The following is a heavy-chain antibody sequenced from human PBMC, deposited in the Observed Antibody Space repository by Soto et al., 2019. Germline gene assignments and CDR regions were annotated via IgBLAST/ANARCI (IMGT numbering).Heavy chain of an antibody. J-gene: IGHJ6*02. D-gene: IGHD6-13*01. CDR3: ARDQGWEQQLARQEYYYGMDV. CDR2: TYYRSKWYN. V-gene: IGHV6-1*01. Sequence: SQTRSLTCAISGDSVSSNSAAWNWIRQSPSRGLEWLGRTYYRSKWYNDYAVSVKSRITINPDTSKNQFSLQLNSVTPEDTAVYYCARDQGWEQQLARQEYYYGMDVWGQGTTVTVSS. CDR1: GDSVSSNSAA.